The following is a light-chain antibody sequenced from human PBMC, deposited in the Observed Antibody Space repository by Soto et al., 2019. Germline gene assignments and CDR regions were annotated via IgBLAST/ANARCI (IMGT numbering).Light chain of an antibody. Sequence: QAVVTQPPSASGTPGQSLTISCSGSSSNIGSHFVYWYQHLLGTAPKLLIFRDGQRPSGVPARFFGSKSGTSASLAITGLRSEDEADYYCAVWDQSLTGWVFGGGTKVTVL. CDR2: RDG. CDR1: SSNIGSHF. CDR3: AVWDQSLTGWV. V-gene: IGLV1-47*01. J-gene: IGLJ3*02.